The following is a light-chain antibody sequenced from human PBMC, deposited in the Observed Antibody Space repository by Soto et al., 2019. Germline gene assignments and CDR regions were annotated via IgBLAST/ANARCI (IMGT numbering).Light chain of an antibody. J-gene: IGKJ1*01. CDR1: QGISSY. V-gene: IGKV1-9*01. Sequence: DIQLTQSPSFLSASVGDRVTITCRASQGISSYLAWYQQKPGKAPKLLIYAASTLQSGVPSRFSGSGSGTEFTLTISSLQPDDFATYYCQQYNSYPWTFGQGTKGDIK. CDR3: QQYNSYPWT. CDR2: AAS.